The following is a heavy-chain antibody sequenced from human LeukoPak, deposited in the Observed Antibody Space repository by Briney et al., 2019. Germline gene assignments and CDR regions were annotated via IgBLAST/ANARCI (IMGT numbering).Heavy chain of an antibody. CDR1: GGSVSSYY. J-gene: IGHJ6*02. D-gene: IGHD6-19*01. V-gene: IGHV4-4*07. CDR3: ARAVAVAGTHLYYYGMDF. CDR2: FYISGKT. Sequence: SETLSLSCSVSGGSVSSYYWSWIRQAAGEGLEWIGRFYISGKTDYNPSLKSRVTMSADTSRNQFSLRLTSVTAADTATYYCARAVAVAGTHLYYYGMDFWGPGTTVTVSS.